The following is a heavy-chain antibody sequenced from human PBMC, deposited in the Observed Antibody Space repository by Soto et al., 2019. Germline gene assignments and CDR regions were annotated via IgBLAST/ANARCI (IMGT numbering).Heavy chain of an antibody. D-gene: IGHD6-13*01. CDR2: LSYRGTT. V-gene: IGHV4-31*03. J-gene: IGHJ5*02. CDR3: ARVSASGTRWFGP. Sequence: QVQLQESGPGLVKPSQTLSLTCTVSGGSFNSGAYYWGWIRRHPGKGLEWNGYLSYRGTTYYSPDLKSRHTMSLDTSKNQFSLTRNSVTAADTAVYYCARVSASGTRWFGPWGPGTLVTVSS. CDR1: GGSFNSGAYY.